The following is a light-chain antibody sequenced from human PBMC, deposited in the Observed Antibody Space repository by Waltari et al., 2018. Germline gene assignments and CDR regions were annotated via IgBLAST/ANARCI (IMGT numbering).Light chain of an antibody. CDR3: CSYGGASLRV. Sequence: QSALTQPASVSGSPGQSITISCTATTSDIGSSNLVSWYQQHPGEVPKLIIYEVNKRPSGVSNRFSGSKSGNTASLTISGLQPEDEADYYCCSYGGASLRVFGGGTKVTVL. CDR2: EVN. J-gene: IGLJ3*02. V-gene: IGLV2-23*02. CDR1: TSDIGSSNL.